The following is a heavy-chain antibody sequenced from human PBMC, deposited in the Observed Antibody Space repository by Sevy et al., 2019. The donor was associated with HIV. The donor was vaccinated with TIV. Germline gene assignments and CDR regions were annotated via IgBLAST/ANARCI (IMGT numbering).Heavy chain of an antibody. D-gene: IGHD3-16*01. CDR2: IAYDGSNS. J-gene: IGHJ6*02. V-gene: IGHV3-30*18. Sequence: GGSLRLSCTASGFIFSGYAMHWVRQAPGRGLEWVAVIAYDGSNSYHSDSFKGRFTISRDSSKNTLYLQMNDLRLEDTAVYYCVKDDCRGDRTFYCYGMDVWGQGTTVTVSS. CDR1: GFIFSGYA. CDR3: VKDDCRGDRTFYCYGMDV.